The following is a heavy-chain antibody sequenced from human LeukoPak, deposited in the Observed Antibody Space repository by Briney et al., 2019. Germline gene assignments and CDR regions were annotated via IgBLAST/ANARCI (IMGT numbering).Heavy chain of an antibody. V-gene: IGHV3-9*01. J-gene: IGHJ4*02. CDR3: AKDIDYYGSGSYYNY. Sequence: SLRLSCAASGFTFDDYAMHWVRQAPGKGLEWVSGISWNSGSIGYADSVKGRFTISRDNAKNSLYLQMNSLRAEDTALYYCAKDIDYYGSGSYYNYWGQGTLVTVSS. CDR1: GFTFDDYA. CDR2: ISWNSGSI. D-gene: IGHD3-10*01.